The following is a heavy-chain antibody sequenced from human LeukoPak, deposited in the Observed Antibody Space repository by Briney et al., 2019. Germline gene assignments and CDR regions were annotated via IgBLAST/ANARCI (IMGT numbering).Heavy chain of an antibody. D-gene: IGHD1-1*01. CDR2: ISAYNGNT. Sequence: ASVKVSCKASGYTFISYYLHWVRQAPGQGLEGMGWISAYNGNTNSAQKLQGRVTMTTDTSTSTAYMELRSLRSDDTAVYYCARGGDWNDEFGAFDIWGQGTMVTVSS. V-gene: IGHV1-18*04. J-gene: IGHJ3*02. CDR1: GYTFISYY. CDR3: ARGGDWNDEFGAFDI.